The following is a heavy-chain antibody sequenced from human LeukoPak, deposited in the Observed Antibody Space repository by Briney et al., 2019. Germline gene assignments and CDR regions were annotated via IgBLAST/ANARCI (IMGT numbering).Heavy chain of an antibody. CDR2: ISYDGSNK. CDR3: ARQLTSGSYCWPYFDY. D-gene: IGHD1-26*01. J-gene: IGHJ4*02. Sequence: GGSLRLSCAASGFTFSSYAMHWVRQAPGKGLEWVAVISYDGSNKYYADSVKGRFTISRDNSKNTLYLQMNSLRAEDTAVYYCARQLTSGSYCWPYFDYWGQGTLVTVSS. CDR1: GFTFSSYA. V-gene: IGHV3-30-3*01.